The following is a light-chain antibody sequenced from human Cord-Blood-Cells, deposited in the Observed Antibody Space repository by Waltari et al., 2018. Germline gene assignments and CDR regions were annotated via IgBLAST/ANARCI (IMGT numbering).Light chain of an antibody. J-gene: IGLJ1*01. CDR2: EGS. V-gene: IGLV2-23*01. CDR3: CSYAGSSAYV. CDR1: SSDVGRSNL. Sequence: ALTQPASVSGPPGQSITISYSCTSSDVGRSNLVSWYQQHPGKAPKLMIYEGSKRPSGVSNRFSCSKSGNTASLTISGLQAEDEADYYCCSYAGSSAYVFGTGTKVTVL.